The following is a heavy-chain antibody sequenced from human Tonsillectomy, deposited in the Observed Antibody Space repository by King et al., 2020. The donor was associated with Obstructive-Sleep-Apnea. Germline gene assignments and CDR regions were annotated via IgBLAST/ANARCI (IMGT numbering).Heavy chain of an antibody. CDR3: ARGSSGYGYDY. CDR2: IYYSGST. V-gene: IGHV4-39*07. D-gene: IGHD3-22*01. Sequence: VQLQESGPGLVKPSETLSLTCTVSGGSTNSSNYYWGWIRQPPGKGLEWIGSIYYSGSTYSNPSLKSRVTISVDTSKNQFSLKLSSVTAADTAVYYCARGSSGYGYDYWGQGTLVTVSS. J-gene: IGHJ4*02. CDR1: GGSTNSSNYY.